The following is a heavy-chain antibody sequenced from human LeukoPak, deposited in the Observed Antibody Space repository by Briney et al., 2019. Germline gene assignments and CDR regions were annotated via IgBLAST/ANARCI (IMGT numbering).Heavy chain of an antibody. CDR2: IYTSGNT. V-gene: IGHV4-4*07. CDR3: ARENTVTNGRSLDY. Sequence: SETLSLTCTVSGGSISSYYWTWIRQPAGKGLEWIGRIYTSGNTNYNPSLKSRVTMSLDTSKKHFSLNLRSVTAADTAVYYCARENTVTNGRSLDYWGRGTQVTVSS. D-gene: IGHD4-17*01. CDR1: GGSISSYY. J-gene: IGHJ4*02.